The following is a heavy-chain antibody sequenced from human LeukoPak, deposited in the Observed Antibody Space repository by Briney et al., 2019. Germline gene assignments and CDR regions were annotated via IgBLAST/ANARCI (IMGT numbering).Heavy chain of an antibody. CDR3: AREGPIVGATHLVDY. Sequence: ASVKVSCKASGYTFTDYYMHWVRQAPGQGLGWMGLINPNSGGTNYAQRFQGRATMTRDTSISTAYMELSRLRSDDTAVYYCAREGPIVGATHLVDYWGQGTLVTVSS. CDR1: GYTFTDYY. V-gene: IGHV1-2*02. D-gene: IGHD1-26*01. J-gene: IGHJ4*02. CDR2: INPNSGGT.